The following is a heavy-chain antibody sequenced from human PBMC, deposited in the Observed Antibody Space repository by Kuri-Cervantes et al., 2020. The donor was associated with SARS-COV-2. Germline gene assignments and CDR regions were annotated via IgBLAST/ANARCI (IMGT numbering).Heavy chain of an antibody. D-gene: IGHD3-10*01. CDR2: ISAYNGNT. CDR1: GYTLTSYG. J-gene: IGHJ3*02. CDR3: ARVANLWWFGELLSDAFDI. Sequence: ASVKVSCKASGYTLTSYGISWVRQAPGQGLEWMGWISAYNGNTNYAQKLQGRVTMTTDTSTSTAYMELRSLRSDDTAVYYCARVANLWWFGELLSDAFDIWGQGTMVTVSS. V-gene: IGHV1-18*01.